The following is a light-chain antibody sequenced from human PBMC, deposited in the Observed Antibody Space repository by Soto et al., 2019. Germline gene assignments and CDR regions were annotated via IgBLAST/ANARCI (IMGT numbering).Light chain of an antibody. V-gene: IGLV6-57*01. CDR1: SGSIASNY. CDR2: EDN. J-gene: IGLJ3*02. CDR3: HFYDPPNQV. Sequence: NFMLTQPHSVSESPGKTVIISCTRSSGSIASNYVQWYQQRPGSSPTTVIYEDNQRPSGVPDRFSGSIDSSSNSASLTISALETEDGPNYSSHFYDPPNQVFGGG.